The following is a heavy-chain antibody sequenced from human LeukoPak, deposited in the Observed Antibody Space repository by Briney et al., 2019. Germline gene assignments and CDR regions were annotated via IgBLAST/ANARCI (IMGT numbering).Heavy chain of an antibody. V-gene: IGHV4-59*12. CDR1: VDSMTRYY. CDR3: VREAVVVGWSYYLDY. D-gene: IGHD2-15*01. J-gene: IGHJ4*01. CDR2: IYYTGRT. Sequence: SETLSLTCTLSVDSMTRYYWRLLRQPPGKGLEWIGYIYYTGRTNYNPSLKSRLTISVDTSKDQVSLNLSSVTAADTAMYYCVREAVVVGWSYYLDYGAHGTLVTVSS.